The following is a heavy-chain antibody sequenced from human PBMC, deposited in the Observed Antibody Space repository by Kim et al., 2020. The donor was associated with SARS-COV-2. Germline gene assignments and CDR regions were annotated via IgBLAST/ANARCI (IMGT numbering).Heavy chain of an antibody. V-gene: IGHV3-23*01. CDR3: AKMKGMILQNDGMDV. CDR1: GLTFSSFA. CDR2: IIGSGGRT. J-gene: IGHJ6*02. D-gene: IGHD3-22*01. Sequence: GGSLRLSCEASGLTFSSFAMSWVRQAPGKGLEWVSGIIGSGGRTFYADSVEGRFTISRDHSKNTLYLQMISLGAEDTAVYFCAKMKGMILQNDGMDVWGQGTTVIVSS.